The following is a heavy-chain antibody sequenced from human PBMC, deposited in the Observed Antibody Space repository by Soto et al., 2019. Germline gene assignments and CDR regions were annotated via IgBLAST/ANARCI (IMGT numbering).Heavy chain of an antibody. CDR2: IYYSGRT. J-gene: IGHJ5*02. CDR1: DGSISSSSYY. CDR3: ARHSTVWDLRS. V-gene: IGHV4-39*01. Sequence: SETLSLTCSVYDGSISSSSYYCGWFRQPPGKGLEWIGTIYYSGRTYYNPSLMSRVTLSVDTSKNQFSLKLSSVTAADTAVYYCARHSTVWDLRSWGQGTLVTVSS. D-gene: IGHD4-17*01.